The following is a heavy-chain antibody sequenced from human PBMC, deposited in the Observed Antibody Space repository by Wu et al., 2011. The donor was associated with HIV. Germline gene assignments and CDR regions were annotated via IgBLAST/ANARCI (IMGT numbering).Heavy chain of an antibody. J-gene: IGHJ4*02. V-gene: IGHV1-18*01. CDR3: ARGSLPHYVCFGVVIIIPQTSFDS. D-gene: IGHD3-3*01. Sequence: QVQLVQSGAEVKKPGASVKVSCKASGYTFTNSGINWVRQAPGQGLEWMGRISAYNGDTNYAQKFQGRVTMTTDTSTSTAYMELRSLRSDDTAVYYCARGSLPHYVCFGVVIIIPQTSFDSRGQGTLVTVSS. CDR2: ISAYNGDT. CDR1: GYTFTNSG.